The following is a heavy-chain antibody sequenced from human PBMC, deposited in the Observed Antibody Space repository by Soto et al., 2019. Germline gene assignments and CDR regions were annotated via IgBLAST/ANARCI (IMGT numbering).Heavy chain of an antibody. CDR1: GFTFGSYA. Sequence: PGGSLRLSCAASGFTFGSYAMHWVRQAPGKGLEWVAVIWYDGSNKYYVDSVKGRFTISRDNSKNTLYLQMNSLRAEDTAVYYCARPLESYYDTTGYFGYYGMDVWGQGTTVTVSS. CDR2: IWYDGSNK. CDR3: ARPLESYYDTTGYFGYYGMDV. J-gene: IGHJ6*02. D-gene: IGHD3-22*01. V-gene: IGHV3-33*01.